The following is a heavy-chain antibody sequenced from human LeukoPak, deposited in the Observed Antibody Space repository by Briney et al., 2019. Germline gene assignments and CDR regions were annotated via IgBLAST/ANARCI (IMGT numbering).Heavy chain of an antibody. CDR1: GYTFTSYG. CDR3: ARRLPQSYYYGMDV. V-gene: IGHV1-18*01. Sequence: GASVKVSCKASGYTFTSYGISWVRQAPGQGLEWMGWISAYNGNTNYAQKLQGRVTMTTDTSTSTAYMELRSLRSDDTAVYYCARRLPQSYYYGMDVWGQGTTVTVSS. D-gene: IGHD6-25*01. CDR2: ISAYNGNT. J-gene: IGHJ6*02.